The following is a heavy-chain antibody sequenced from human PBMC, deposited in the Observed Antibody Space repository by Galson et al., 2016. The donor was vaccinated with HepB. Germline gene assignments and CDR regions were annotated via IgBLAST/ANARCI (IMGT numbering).Heavy chain of an antibody. V-gene: IGHV4-59*01. D-gene: IGHD5-24*01. Sequence: ETLSLTCIVSGGSISSYYWSWIRQPPGKGLEWIAYIDYSGSTNYNPYLKSRVTISVDTSKNQFSLKLSSVTAADTAVYYCAREGDGYIIDHWGQGSLVTVSS. CDR2: IDYSGST. CDR1: GGSISSYY. J-gene: IGHJ4*02. CDR3: AREGDGYIIDH.